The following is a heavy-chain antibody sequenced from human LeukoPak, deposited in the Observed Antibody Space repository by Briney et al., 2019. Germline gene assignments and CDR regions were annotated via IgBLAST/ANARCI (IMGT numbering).Heavy chain of an antibody. D-gene: IGHD3-10*01. CDR2: INAGNGNT. V-gene: IGHV1-3*01. CDR1: XXTXXSXA. CDR3: AREKLTGGFDP. J-gene: IGHJ5*02. Sequence: SVXXSXXASXXTXXSXAXHXXRXAPGQRLXWMGWINAGNGNTKYSQKFQGRVTITRDTSASTAYMELSSLRSEDTAVYYCAREKLTGGFDPWGQGTLVTVSS.